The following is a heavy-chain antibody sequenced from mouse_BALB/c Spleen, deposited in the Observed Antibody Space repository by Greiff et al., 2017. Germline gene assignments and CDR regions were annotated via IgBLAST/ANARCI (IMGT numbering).Heavy chain of an antibody. CDR1: GFNIKDTY. V-gene: IGHV14-3*02. D-gene: IGHD1-1*01. Sequence: VQLKESGAELVKPGASVKLSCTASGFNIKDTYMHWVKQRPEQGLEWIGRIDPANGNTKYDPKFQGKATITADTSSNTAYLQLSSLTSEDTAVYYCAFITTVKNYWGQGTTLTVSS. J-gene: IGHJ2*01. CDR2: IDPANGNT. CDR3: AFITTVKNY.